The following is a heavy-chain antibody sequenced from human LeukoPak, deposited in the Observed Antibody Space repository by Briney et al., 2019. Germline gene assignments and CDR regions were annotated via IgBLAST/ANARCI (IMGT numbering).Heavy chain of an antibody. CDR3: AREVDGLSRHFDY. CDR1: GYSISSGYY. D-gene: IGHD6-19*01. J-gene: IGHJ4*02. Sequence: SETLCLTCAVSGYSISSGYYWGWIRQPPGNGLEWSVSIYHSGSNNYSPSLKSRVTILVDTSKKQFSLKLSSVTATDTAVYYCAREVDGLSRHFDYWGQGTLVTVSS. V-gene: IGHV4-38-2*02. CDR2: IYHSGSN.